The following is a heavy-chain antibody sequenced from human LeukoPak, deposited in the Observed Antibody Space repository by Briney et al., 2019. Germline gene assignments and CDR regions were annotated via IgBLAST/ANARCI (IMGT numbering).Heavy chain of an antibody. Sequence: PSGTLSLTCTVSGGSISSYYWSWIRQPPGKGLEWIGYIYYSGSTNYNPSLKSRVTISVDTSKNQFSLKLSSVTAADTAVYYCAREDDYGETDYWGQGTLVTVSS. J-gene: IGHJ4*02. CDR2: IYYSGST. CDR3: AREDDYGETDY. D-gene: IGHD4-17*01. CDR1: GGSISSYY. V-gene: IGHV4-59*12.